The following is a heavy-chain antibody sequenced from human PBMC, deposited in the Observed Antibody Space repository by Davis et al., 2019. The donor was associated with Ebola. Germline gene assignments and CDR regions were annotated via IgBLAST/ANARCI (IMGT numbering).Heavy chain of an antibody. Sequence: AASVKVSCKASGYTFTSYGITWVRQAPGQGLEWMGWINPHNGNTNYAQNVQGRVTMTTDTSTSTAYMELRSLRSDDTAVYYCARRLTYYYDSSGQRGPYYFDYWGQGTLVTVSS. D-gene: IGHD3-22*01. V-gene: IGHV1-18*04. CDR1: GYTFTSYG. J-gene: IGHJ4*02. CDR3: ARRLTYYYDSSGQRGPYYFDY. CDR2: INPHNGNT.